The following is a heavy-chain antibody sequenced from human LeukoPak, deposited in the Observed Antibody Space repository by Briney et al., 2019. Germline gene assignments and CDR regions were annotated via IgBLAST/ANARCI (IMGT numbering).Heavy chain of an antibody. Sequence: ASVEVSCKASGGTFISYAISWVRQAPGQGLEWMGGIIPIFGTANYAQKFQGRVTITADESTSTAYMELSSLRSEDTAVYYCARGFGSSGYSYYFDYWGQGTLVTVSS. V-gene: IGHV1-69*13. D-gene: IGHD3-22*01. CDR1: GGTFISYA. J-gene: IGHJ4*02. CDR2: IIPIFGTA. CDR3: ARGFGSSGYSYYFDY.